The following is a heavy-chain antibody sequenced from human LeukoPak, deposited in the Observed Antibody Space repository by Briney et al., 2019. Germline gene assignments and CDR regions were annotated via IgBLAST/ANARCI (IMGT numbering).Heavy chain of an antibody. CDR2: IYYSGST. V-gene: IGHV4-59*12. J-gene: IGHJ5*02. Sequence: SETLSLTCAVYGGSFSGYYWSWIRQPPGKGLEWIGHIYYSGSTNYNPSLKSPVTISIETSKNQFSLRMSSVTAADTAVYYCARVGLYHDTSGYSWPHWFDPWGQGTLVSVSS. CDR1: GGSFSGYY. CDR3: ARVGLYHDTSGYSWPHWFDP. D-gene: IGHD3-22*01.